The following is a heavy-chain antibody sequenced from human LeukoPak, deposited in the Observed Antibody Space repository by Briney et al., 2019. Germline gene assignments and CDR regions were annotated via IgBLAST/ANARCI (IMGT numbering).Heavy chain of an antibody. CDR1: GGSFSGYY. CDR2: INHSGST. J-gene: IGHJ3*02. CDR3: ASGPSVSYYYDSRPFGGALDI. Sequence: KPSENLSLTCAVYGGSFSGYYWSWIPQPPGKGREWIVEINHSGSTNYNPYLKSRVNISVDPSKNQFSLKLSSVTAAEKPVKYCASGPSVSYYYDSRPFGGALDIWGQGTLVTVSS. D-gene: IGHD3-22*01. V-gene: IGHV4-34*01.